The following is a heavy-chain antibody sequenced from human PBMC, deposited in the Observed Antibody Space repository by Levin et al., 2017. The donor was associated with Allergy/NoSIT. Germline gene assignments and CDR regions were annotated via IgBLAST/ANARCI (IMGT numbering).Heavy chain of an antibody. CDR2: IKSKTDGGTT. J-gene: IGHJ3*02. V-gene: IGHV3-15*01. CDR1: GFTFSNAW. CDR3: TTTTVTTIRAFDI. Sequence: GGSLRLSCAASGFTFSNAWMSWVRQAPGKGLEWVGRIKSKTDGGTTDYAAPVKGRFTISRDDSKNTLYLQMNSLKTEDTAVYYCTTTTVTTIRAFDIWGQGTMVTVSS. D-gene: IGHD4-17*01.